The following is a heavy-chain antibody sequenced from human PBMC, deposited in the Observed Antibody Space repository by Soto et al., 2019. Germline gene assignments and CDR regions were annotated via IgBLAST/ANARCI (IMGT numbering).Heavy chain of an antibody. CDR2: INHSGST. D-gene: IGHD3-22*01. CDR3: RNYYDSSGYSYFDY. J-gene: IGHJ4*02. CDR1: GGSFSGYY. Sequence: QVQLQRWGAGLLKPSETLSLTCAVYGGSFSGYYWSWIRQPPGKGLEWIGEINHSGSTNYNPSLKSRVTISVDTSKNQFSLKLSSVTAADTAVYYCRNYYDSSGYSYFDYWGQGTLVTVSS. V-gene: IGHV4-34*01.